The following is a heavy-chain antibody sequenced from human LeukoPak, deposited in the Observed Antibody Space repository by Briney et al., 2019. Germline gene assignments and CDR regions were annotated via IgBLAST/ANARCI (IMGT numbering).Heavy chain of an antibody. D-gene: IGHD2-15*01. J-gene: IGHJ4*02. V-gene: IGHV3-21*01. CDR3: ARDRYCSGGTCRDY. CDR1: GFTFSFYT. CDR2: ISSSSSYI. Sequence: GGSLGLSCAASGFTFSFYTMNWVRQAPGKGLKWVSSISSSSSYIYYADSVKGRFTISRDNAKNSLYLQMNSLRAEDTAVYYCARDRYCSGGTCRDYWGQGTLVTVSS.